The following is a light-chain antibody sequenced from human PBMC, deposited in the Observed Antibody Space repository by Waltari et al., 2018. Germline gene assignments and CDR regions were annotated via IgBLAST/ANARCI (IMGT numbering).Light chain of an antibody. V-gene: IGKV3-20*01. CDR2: GTS. CDR1: QSVSSIA. CDR3: QHYDGSAVT. Sequence: DIVLTQSPGTLSLSPGDRDTLACRASQSVSSIALTWYQQRPGQAPRLLIYGTSSRATDIPDRFSGSGSGTDFTLTISRLEPEDFAVYFCQHYDGSAVTFGGGTKVEIK. J-gene: IGKJ4*01.